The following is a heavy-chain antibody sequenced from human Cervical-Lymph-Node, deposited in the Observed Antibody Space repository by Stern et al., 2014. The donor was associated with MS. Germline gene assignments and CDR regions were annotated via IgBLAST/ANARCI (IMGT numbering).Heavy chain of an antibody. CDR2: INPKTGGT. V-gene: IGHV1-2*02. CDR3: ARDQRGITIFGVVTDYYYLGMDV. D-gene: IGHD3-3*01. J-gene: IGHJ6*02. CDR1: GYIFTGYY. Sequence: VQLVESGAEVKKPGGSVKVSCKTSGYIFTGYYIHWVRKAPGQGLEWMAWINPKTGGTKYAQKFQGRVTMSRDTSISTAYVELSSLTSDDTAVYYCARDQRGITIFGVVTDYYYLGMDVWGQGTTVTVSS.